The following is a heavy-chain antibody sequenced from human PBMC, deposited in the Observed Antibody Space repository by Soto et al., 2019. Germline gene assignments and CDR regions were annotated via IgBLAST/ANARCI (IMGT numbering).Heavy chain of an antibody. CDR3: TRAAWFPYLSFY. Sequence: GSLRLSCAASGFTFSRFELHWVRQAPGKGLEWISYISSSGSTAYYASSVEGRSTISRDNANNSVYLQMDSLRAEDTALYYCTRAAWFPYLSFYWGQGALVTVSS. J-gene: IGHJ4*02. CDR2: ISSSGSTA. V-gene: IGHV3-48*03. CDR1: GFTFSRFE. D-gene: IGHD3-10*01.